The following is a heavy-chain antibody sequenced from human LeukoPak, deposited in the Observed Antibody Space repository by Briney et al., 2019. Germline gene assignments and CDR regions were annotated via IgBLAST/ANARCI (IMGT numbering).Heavy chain of an antibody. D-gene: IGHD1-7*01. CDR3: ARENKGTVHDSTAAFHY. CDR1: IGSIGNDY. CDR2: GHHSESP. Sequence: SETLSLTCTVSIGSIGNDYWSWLRQSPGKGLEWIAYGHHSESPNYNPSLKSRVTISVDRSNNQFSLQLSSVTAADTAVYYCARENKGTVHDSTAAFHYWGQGTLVTVSS. J-gene: IGHJ4*02. V-gene: IGHV4-59*01.